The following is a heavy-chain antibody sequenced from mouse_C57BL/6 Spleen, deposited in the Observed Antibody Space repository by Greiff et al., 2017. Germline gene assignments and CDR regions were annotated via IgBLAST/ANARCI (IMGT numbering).Heavy chain of an antibody. D-gene: IGHD1-1*01. CDR1: GFTFSDYG. Sequence: EVKVVESGGGLVKPGGSLKLSCAASGFTFSDYGMHWVRQAPEQGLEWVAYISSGSSTIYYADTVKGRFTISRDNAKNTLFLQMTSLRSEDTAMYYCARRRYGSSLDYWGQGTTLTVSS. V-gene: IGHV5-17*01. CDR2: ISSGSSTI. CDR3: ARRRYGSSLDY. J-gene: IGHJ2*01.